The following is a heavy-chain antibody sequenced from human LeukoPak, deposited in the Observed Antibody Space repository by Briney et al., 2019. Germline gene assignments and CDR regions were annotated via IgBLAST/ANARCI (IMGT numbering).Heavy chain of an antibody. Sequence: GESLKISCKGSGYSFTSYWIGWVRQMPGKGLEWMGIIYPGDSDTRYSPSFQGQVTISADKSISTAYLQWSSLKASDTAMYYCARGPYCGGDCYSQGAFDIWGQGTMVTVSS. J-gene: IGHJ3*02. CDR3: ARGPYCGGDCYSQGAFDI. V-gene: IGHV5-51*01. CDR2: IYPGDSDT. CDR1: GYSFTSYW. D-gene: IGHD2-21*02.